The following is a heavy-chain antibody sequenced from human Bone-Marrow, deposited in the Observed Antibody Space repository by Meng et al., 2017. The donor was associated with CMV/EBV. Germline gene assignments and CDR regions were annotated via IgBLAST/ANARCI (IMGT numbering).Heavy chain of an antibody. D-gene: IGHD2-2*01. CDR1: GGSISSGDYY. CDR2: IYYSGST. J-gene: IGHJ1*01. V-gene: IGHV4-30-4*08. Sequence: VRRQESVPGLGKPSHTLSLPCTVSGGSISSGDYYWSWIRQPPGKGLEWIGYIYYSGSTYYNPSLKSRVTISVDTSKNQFSLKLSSVTAADTAVYYCARQNLLGYCSSTSCYEHWGQGTLVTVSS. CDR3: ARQNLLGYCSSTSCYEH.